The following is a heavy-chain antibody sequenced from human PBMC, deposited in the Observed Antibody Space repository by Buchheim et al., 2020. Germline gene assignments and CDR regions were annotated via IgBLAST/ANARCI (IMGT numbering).Heavy chain of an antibody. V-gene: IGHV3-33*08. D-gene: IGHD3-3*01. CDR1: GLTFSSYS. J-gene: IGHJ4*02. CDR2: IWYDGIKK. CDR3: AREGAFGVVIPFDY. Sequence: VQLLESGGGLVQPGGSLRLSCAASGLTFSSYSMHWVRHAPGKGLEWVAVIWYDGIKKSYAHSVKVRFTISRDNSKNTVYLQMNGLRDEDTAVYYCAREGAFGVVIPFDYWGQGTL.